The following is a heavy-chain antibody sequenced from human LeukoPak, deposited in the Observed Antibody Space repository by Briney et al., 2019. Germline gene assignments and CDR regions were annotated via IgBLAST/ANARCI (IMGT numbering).Heavy chain of an antibody. V-gene: IGHV1-8*01. CDR3: TRGPIHLWLYYGMDV. J-gene: IGHJ6*02. Sequence: ASVKVSCKATGYSFTSYDINWVRQATGQGLEWMGWMNPNSGNTDCAQKFQGRVTMTRNTSITTAYMELSSLRSEDTAVYYCTRGPIHLWLYYGMDVWGQGTTVIVSS. CDR1: GYSFTSYD. CDR2: MNPNSGNT. D-gene: IGHD5-18*01.